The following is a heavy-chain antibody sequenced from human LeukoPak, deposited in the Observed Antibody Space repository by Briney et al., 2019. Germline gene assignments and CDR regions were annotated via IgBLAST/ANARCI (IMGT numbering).Heavy chain of an antibody. CDR1: GYTFTGYY. V-gene: IGHV1-2*02. Sequence: ASVKVSCKASGYTFTGYYMHWVRQAPGQGLEWMGWINPNSGGTNYAQKLQGRVTMTTDTSTSTAYMELRSLRSDDTAVYYCARDTTIFGVVIDYWGQGTLVTVSS. D-gene: IGHD3-3*01. J-gene: IGHJ4*02. CDR3: ARDTTIFGVVIDY. CDR2: INPNSGGT.